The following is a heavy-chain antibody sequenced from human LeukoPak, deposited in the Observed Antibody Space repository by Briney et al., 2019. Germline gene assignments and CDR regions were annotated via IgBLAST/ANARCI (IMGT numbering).Heavy chain of an antibody. V-gene: IGHV3-23*01. CDR2: ISGSGGST. CDR3: AKDRLNSGDYDSFDY. CDR1: GFTFSSYA. J-gene: IGHJ4*02. Sequence: PGGSLRLSCAASGFTFSSYAMSWVRQAPGEGLEWVSAISGSGGSTYYADSVKGRFTISRDNSKNTLYLQMNSLRAEDTAVYYCAKDRLNSGDYDSFDYWGQGTLVTVSS. D-gene: IGHD5-12*01.